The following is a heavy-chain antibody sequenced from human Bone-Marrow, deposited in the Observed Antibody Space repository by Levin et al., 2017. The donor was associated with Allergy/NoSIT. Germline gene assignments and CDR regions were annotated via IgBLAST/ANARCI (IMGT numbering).Heavy chain of an antibody. V-gene: IGHV3-48*01. J-gene: IGHJ4*02. D-gene: IGHD7-27*01. CDR1: GFILRTSD. CDR2: ITKPSRTI. CDR3: VTDESGDEDFDY. Sequence: PGGSLRLSCAASGFILRTSDMNWARQAPGKGLEWISFITKPSRTISYADSVRGRFTVSRDNAKNLLYLDMNSLRAEDTAVYYCVTDESGDEDFDYWGQGTLVTVSS.